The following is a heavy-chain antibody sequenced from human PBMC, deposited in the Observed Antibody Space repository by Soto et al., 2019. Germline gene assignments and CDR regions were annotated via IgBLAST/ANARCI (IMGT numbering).Heavy chain of an antibody. J-gene: IGHJ1*01. CDR1: GFPFSSYW. CDR3: ARGDGDRYDGNGYLGQH. V-gene: IGHV3-74*01. CDR2: IKSDGSGT. Sequence: EVQLVESGGGLVQPGESLTLSCAASGFPFSSYWMHWVRQAPGKGLVWVSRIKSDGSGTYYADSVQDRFTISRDNARKXXYMQMNSLRVEDTAVYFCARGDGDRYDGNGYLGQHWGQGTLVTVSS. D-gene: IGHD3-22*01.